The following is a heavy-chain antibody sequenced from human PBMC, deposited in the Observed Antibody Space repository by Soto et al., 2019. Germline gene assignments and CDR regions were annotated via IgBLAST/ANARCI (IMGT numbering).Heavy chain of an antibody. CDR1: GGSFSGYY. V-gene: IGHV4-34*01. CDR3: AILRYSSSWYHNNWFDP. Sequence: PSETLSLTCAVYGGSFSGYYWSWIRQPPGKGLEWIGEINHSGSTNYNPSLKSRVTISVDTSKNQFSLKLSPVTAADTAVYYCAILRYSSSWYHNNWFDPWGQGTLVTVSS. D-gene: IGHD6-13*01. CDR2: INHSGST. J-gene: IGHJ5*02.